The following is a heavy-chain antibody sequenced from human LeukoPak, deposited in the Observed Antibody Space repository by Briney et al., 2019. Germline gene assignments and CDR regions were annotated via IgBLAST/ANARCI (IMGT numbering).Heavy chain of an antibody. Sequence: ASVKVSCRASGYTFTSYGISWVRQAPGQGLEWMGWISAYNGNTHYAQKLQGRVTMTTDTSTSTVYMELRSLRSDDTAVYYCAREWLRSIDYWGQGTLVTVSS. CDR2: ISAYNGNT. CDR1: GYTFTSYG. V-gene: IGHV1-18*01. D-gene: IGHD5-12*01. CDR3: AREWLRSIDY. J-gene: IGHJ4*02.